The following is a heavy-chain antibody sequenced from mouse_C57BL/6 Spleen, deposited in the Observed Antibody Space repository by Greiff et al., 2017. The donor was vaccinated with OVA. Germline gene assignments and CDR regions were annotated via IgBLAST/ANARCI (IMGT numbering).Heavy chain of an antibody. V-gene: IGHV1-55*01. CDR1: GYTFTSYW. Sequence: VQLQQPGAELVKPGASVKMSCKASGYTFTSYWITWVKQRPGQGLEWIGDIYPGSGSTNYNEKFKGKATLTVDTSSSTAYMQLSSLTSEDSAVYYCARLEGYDYEGGFAYWGQGTLVTVSA. CDR2: IYPGSGST. CDR3: ARLEGYDYEGGFAY. D-gene: IGHD2-4*01. J-gene: IGHJ3*01.